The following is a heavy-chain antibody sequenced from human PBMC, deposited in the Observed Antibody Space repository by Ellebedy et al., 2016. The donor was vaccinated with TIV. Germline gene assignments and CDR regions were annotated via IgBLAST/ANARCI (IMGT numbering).Heavy chain of an antibody. J-gene: IGHJ6*02. Sequence: ASVKVSCKASGYTFTGYYMYWVRQAPGQGLEWMGWISAYNGNTNYAQKLQGRVTMTADTSTSTAYMELRSLRSDDTAVYYCARQTYYDILTGYYAHYGMDVWGQGTTVTVSS. CDR2: ISAYNGNT. V-gene: IGHV1-18*04. CDR1: GYTFTGYY. D-gene: IGHD3-9*01. CDR3: ARQTYYDILTGYYAHYGMDV.